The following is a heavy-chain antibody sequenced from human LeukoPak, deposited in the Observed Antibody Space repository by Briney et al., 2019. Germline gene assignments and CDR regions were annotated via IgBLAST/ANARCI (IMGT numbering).Heavy chain of an antibody. CDR1: GYSISSGYY. CDR2: IYHSGST. Sequence: SETLSLTCAVSGYSISSGYYWGWIRQPPGKGLEWIGSIYHSGSTYYNPSLKSRVTISVDTSKNQFSLKLSSVTAADTAVYYCVRHSFAQLGLDWFDPWGQGTLVTVSS. D-gene: IGHD7-27*01. V-gene: IGHV4-38-2*01. J-gene: IGHJ5*02. CDR3: VRHSFAQLGLDWFDP.